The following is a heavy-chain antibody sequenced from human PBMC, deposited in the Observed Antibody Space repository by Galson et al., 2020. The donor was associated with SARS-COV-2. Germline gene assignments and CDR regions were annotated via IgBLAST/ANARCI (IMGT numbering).Heavy chain of an antibody. Sequence: SETLSLTCTVSGYSVSTTNYWGWVRQPPGRGLEWIGSVYPSGTTYYNPSLKSRVTISVDTSKNQFTLRLDSVTAADTALYYCARQGVNMIVLVTVPGWYFDLWGRGTLVTVSS. CDR1: GYSVSTTNY. J-gene: IGHJ2*01. V-gene: IGHV4-38-2*02. D-gene: IGHD3-22*01. CDR3: ARQGVNMIVLVTVPGWYFDL. CDR2: VYPSGTT.